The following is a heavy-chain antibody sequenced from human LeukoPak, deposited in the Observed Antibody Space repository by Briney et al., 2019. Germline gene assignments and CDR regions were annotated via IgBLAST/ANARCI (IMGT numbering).Heavy chain of an antibody. V-gene: IGHV4-34*01. J-gene: IGHJ4*02. CDR3: ARGRNTPMTTVVKRRENYFDY. CDR2: INHSGST. CDR1: GGSFSGYY. D-gene: IGHD4-23*01. Sequence: IPSETLSLTCAVYGGSFSGYYWSWIRQSPGRGLEWIGEINHSGSTNYNPSLKSRVTISVDTSKNQFSLKLSSVTAADTAVYYCARGRNTPMTTVVKRRENYFDYWGQGTLVTVSS.